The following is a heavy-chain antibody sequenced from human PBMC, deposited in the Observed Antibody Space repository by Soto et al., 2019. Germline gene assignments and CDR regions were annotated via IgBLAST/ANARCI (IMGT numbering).Heavy chain of an antibody. Sequence: SVKVSCKASGFTFSSTALQWVRQARGQRLEWIGWIVVGSGNTNYAQKFQQRVTITSDTSTSTVYMEVSSLRSEDTAVYYCISTLGARFDYWGQGTLVTVSS. J-gene: IGHJ4*02. CDR3: ISTLGARFDY. V-gene: IGHV1-58*01. CDR1: GFTFSSTA. D-gene: IGHD3-3*02. CDR2: IVVGSGNT.